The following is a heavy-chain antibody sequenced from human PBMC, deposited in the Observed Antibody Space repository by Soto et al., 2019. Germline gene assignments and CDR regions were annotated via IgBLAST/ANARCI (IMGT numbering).Heavy chain of an antibody. Sequence: GASVKGSCKASGYTFTSYGISWVRQAPGQGLEWMGWISAYNGNTNYAQKLQGRVTMTTDTSTSTAYMELRSLRSDDTAVYYCARDDCSGGSCYQYYFDYWGQGTLVTVSS. J-gene: IGHJ4*02. D-gene: IGHD2-15*01. CDR3: ARDDCSGGSCYQYYFDY. CDR2: ISAYNGNT. CDR1: GYTFTSYG. V-gene: IGHV1-18*04.